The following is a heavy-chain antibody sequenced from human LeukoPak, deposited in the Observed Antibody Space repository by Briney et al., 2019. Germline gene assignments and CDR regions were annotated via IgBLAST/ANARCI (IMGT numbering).Heavy chain of an antibody. CDR1: GFIFSNYG. CDR2: IENDGSNK. CDR3: ARALYYDSSGYTY. V-gene: IGHV3-30*02. J-gene: IGHJ4*02. D-gene: IGHD3-22*01. Sequence: PGGSLRLSCAASGFIFSNYGMCWVRQAPGKGLEWVTFIENDGSNKYYADSVRGRFTISRDNSRNTLYMQMNSLRAEDTAVYYCARALYYDSSGYTYWGQGTLVTVSS.